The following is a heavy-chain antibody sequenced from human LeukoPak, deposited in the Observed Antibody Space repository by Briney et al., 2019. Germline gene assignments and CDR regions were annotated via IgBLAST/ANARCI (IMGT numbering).Heavy chain of an antibody. CDR1: GGTFSSYA. J-gene: IGHJ6*02. V-gene: IGHV1-69*05. CDR3: ATPPDVYYDSSGSPFGMDV. CDR2: IIPIFGTA. D-gene: IGHD3-22*01. Sequence: GASVKVSCKASGGTFSSYAISWVRQAPGQGLEWMGGIIPIFGTANYAQKFQGRVTITTDESTSTAYMELSSLRSEDTAVYYCATPPDVYYDSSGSPFGMDVWGQGTTVTVSS.